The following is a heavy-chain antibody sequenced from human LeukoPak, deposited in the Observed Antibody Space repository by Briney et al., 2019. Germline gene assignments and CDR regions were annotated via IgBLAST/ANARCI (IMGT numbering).Heavy chain of an antibody. CDR1: GFTFSDYY. CDR3: AKGPAPRLGEFSYHALVDY. J-gene: IGHJ4*02. CDR2: ISYDGSNE. V-gene: IGHV3-30*18. D-gene: IGHD3-16*02. Sequence: PGGSLRLSCAASGFTFSDYYMSWVRQAPGKGLEWVAFISYDGSNENIADSVKGRFIISRDNSKNTLYLQMNSLRAEDTAVYYCAKGPAPRLGEFSYHALVDYWGQGTLVTVSS.